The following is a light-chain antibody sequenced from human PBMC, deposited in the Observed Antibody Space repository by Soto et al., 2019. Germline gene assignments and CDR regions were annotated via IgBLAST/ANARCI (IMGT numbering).Light chain of an antibody. J-gene: IGLJ2*01. V-gene: IGLV2-14*01. CDR1: SSDVGGYNY. CDR3: SSYTSSSTLV. CDR2: DVS. Sequence: QSVLTQPASVSGSPGQSITISCTGTSSDVGGYNYVSWYQQYPGKSPKLMIYDVSNWPSGVSHRFSGSKSGNTASLTISGLQAEDEADYYCSSYTSSSTLVFGGGTKVTVL.